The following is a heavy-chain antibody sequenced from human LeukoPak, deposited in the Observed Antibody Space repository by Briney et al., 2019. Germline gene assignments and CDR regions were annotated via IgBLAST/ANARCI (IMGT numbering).Heavy chain of an antibody. J-gene: IGHJ6*03. Sequence: GXSLRLSCAASGFTFSSYEMNWVRQAPGKGLEWVSYISSSGSTIYYADSVKGRFTISRDNAKNSLYLQMNSLRAEDTAVYYCASLTAAAPYYYYYMDVWGKGTTVTVSS. V-gene: IGHV3-48*03. CDR3: ASLTAAAPYYYYYMDV. CDR1: GFTFSSYE. CDR2: ISSSGSTI. D-gene: IGHD6-13*01.